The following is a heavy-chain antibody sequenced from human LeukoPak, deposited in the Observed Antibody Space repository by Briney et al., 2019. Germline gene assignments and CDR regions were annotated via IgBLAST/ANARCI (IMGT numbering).Heavy chain of an antibody. V-gene: IGHV1-69*13. CDR1: GGSFSSYV. CDR2: IIPMFGTA. Sequence: GASVKVSCKASGGSFSSYVISWVRQAPGQGLEWMGGIIPMFGTANYAQKFQGRVTVTADESTSTAYMELSSLRSEDTAVYYCARAPLDSGGNAFDYWGQGTLVTVSS. J-gene: IGHJ4*02. D-gene: IGHD4-23*01. CDR3: ARAPLDSGGNAFDY.